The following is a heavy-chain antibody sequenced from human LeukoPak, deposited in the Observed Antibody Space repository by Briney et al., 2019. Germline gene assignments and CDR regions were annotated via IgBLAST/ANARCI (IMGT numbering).Heavy chain of an antibody. CDR2: IYYSGST. V-gene: IGHV4-39*07. CDR3: ARAVAGDDAFDI. D-gene: IGHD6-19*01. CDR1: GGSISGSSSY. Sequence: SETLSLTCSVSGGSISGSSSYWGWIRQPPGKGLEWIGSIYYSGSTYDNPALKGRVTISVDTSKNQFSLKLSSVTAADTAVYYCARAVAGDDAFDIWGQGTMVTVSS. J-gene: IGHJ3*02.